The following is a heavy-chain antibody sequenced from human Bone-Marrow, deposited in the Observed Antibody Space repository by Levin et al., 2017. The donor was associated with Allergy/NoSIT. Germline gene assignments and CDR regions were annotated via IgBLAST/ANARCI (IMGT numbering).Heavy chain of an antibody. V-gene: IGHV4-59*01. Sequence: PSETLSLTCTVSGGSISVYDWSWIRQAPGKGLEWLGYNYNFGSTIYNPSLKSRLTVSLDTSKNQFSLKLRSLTAADTAVYYCAGEDRGGYRFDYWGQGIPVTVSS. CDR1: GGSISVYD. J-gene: IGHJ4*02. D-gene: IGHD5-24*01. CDR3: AGEDRGGYRFDY. CDR2: NYNFGST.